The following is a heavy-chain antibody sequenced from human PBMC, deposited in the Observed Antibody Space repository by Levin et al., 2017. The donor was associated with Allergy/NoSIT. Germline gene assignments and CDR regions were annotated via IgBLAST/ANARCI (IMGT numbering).Heavy chain of an antibody. CDR1: GGTFSSYT. Sequence: SVKVSCKASGGTFSSYTISWVRQAPGQGLEWMGRIIPILGIANYAQKFQGRVTITADKSTSTAYMELSSLRSEDTAVYYCARGRGSGYELGAFDYWGQGTLVTVSS. V-gene: IGHV1-69*02. D-gene: IGHD5-12*01. J-gene: IGHJ4*02. CDR3: ARGRGSGYELGAFDY. CDR2: IIPILGIA.